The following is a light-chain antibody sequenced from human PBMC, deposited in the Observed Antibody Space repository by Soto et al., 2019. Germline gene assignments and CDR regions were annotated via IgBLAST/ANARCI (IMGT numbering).Light chain of an antibody. Sequence: QSVLTQPASVSGSPGQSITISCTGTSSDVGTYILVSWYQQHPGKAPKVMIYEGSKRPSGVSNRFSGSKSGNTASLTISGLQAEDEADYYCCSYAGSSSYVFGAGTKVTVL. V-gene: IGLV2-23*01. CDR3: CSYAGSSSYV. CDR2: EGS. J-gene: IGLJ1*01. CDR1: SSDVGTYIL.